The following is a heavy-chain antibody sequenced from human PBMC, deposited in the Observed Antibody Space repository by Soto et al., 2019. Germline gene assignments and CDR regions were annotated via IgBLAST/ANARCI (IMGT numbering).Heavy chain of an antibody. CDR3: AHAYGGRSLY. Sequence: QITLKESGPTLVKPTQPLKLTCTFAGFSLTTGRVGVGWIRQPPGEALEWLAVIYWDDSKTYRPSLESRLTITKDTSKNQVALTMTNMDSLDTATYYCAHAYGGRSLYWGQGTLVTVSS. CDR2: IYWDDSK. V-gene: IGHV2-5*02. D-gene: IGHD1-26*01. CDR1: GFSLTTGRVG. J-gene: IGHJ4*02.